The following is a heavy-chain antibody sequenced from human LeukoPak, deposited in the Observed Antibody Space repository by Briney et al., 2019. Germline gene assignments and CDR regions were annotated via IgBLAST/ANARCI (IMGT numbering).Heavy chain of an antibody. CDR2: IYYSGST. Sequence: SETLSLTCTVSGGPISSSSYYWGWIRQPPGKGLEWIGNIYYSGSTYYNPSLKSRVTISVDTSKNQFSLKLTSVTAADTAVYYCARHASVSGNWPRPLDSWGQGSLVTVSS. CDR3: ARHASVSGNWPRPLDS. D-gene: IGHD6-19*01. J-gene: IGHJ4*02. V-gene: IGHV4-39*01. CDR1: GGPISSSSYY.